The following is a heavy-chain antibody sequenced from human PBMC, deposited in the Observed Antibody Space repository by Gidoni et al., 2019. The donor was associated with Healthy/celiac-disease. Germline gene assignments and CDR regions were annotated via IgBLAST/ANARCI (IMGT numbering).Heavy chain of an antibody. V-gene: IGHV3-33*01. J-gene: IGHJ4*02. CDR1: GFTFSSYG. Sequence: QVQLVESGGGVVQPGRSLRLSCAASGFTFSSYGMHWVRQAPGKGLEGVAVIWYDGSNKYYADSVKGRFTISRDNSKNTLYLQMNSLRAEDTAVYYCARDPIAAAGSYYFDYWGQGTLVTVSS. CDR2: IWYDGSNK. CDR3: ARDPIAAAGSYYFDY. D-gene: IGHD6-13*01.